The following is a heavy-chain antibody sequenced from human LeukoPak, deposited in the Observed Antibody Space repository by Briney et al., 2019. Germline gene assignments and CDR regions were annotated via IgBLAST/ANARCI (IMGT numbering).Heavy chain of an antibody. D-gene: IGHD3-10*01. Sequence: GESLKISCKPSGYSSTTYWLSWVRQRPGKGLEWMGTIDPSDSYTNYSPSFQGHVTISTDQSISTAYLQCSSLKASDTAMYYCARHRGFGAFDYWAQGTLVTVSS. CDR3: ARHRGFGAFDY. J-gene: IGHJ4*02. CDR2: IDPSDSYT. V-gene: IGHV5-10-1*01. CDR1: GYSSTTYW.